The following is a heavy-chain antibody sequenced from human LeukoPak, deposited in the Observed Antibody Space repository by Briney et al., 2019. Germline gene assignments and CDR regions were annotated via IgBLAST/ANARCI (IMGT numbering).Heavy chain of an antibody. CDR2: ISSSGSTI. CDR3: AKRGGDWAYYFDY. D-gene: IGHD3-16*01. J-gene: IGHJ4*02. V-gene: IGHV3-48*03. Sequence: PGGSLRLSCAASGFTFSSYEMNWVRQAPGKGLEWVSYISSSGSTIYYADSAKGRFTISRDNAKNSLYLQMNSLRAEDTAVYYCAKRGGDWAYYFDYWGQGTLVTVSS. CDR1: GFTFSSYE.